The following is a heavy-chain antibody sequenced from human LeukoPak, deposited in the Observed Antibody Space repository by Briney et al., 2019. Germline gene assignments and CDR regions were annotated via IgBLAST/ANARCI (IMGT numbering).Heavy chain of an antibody. CDR3: AREGSPFYYYYMDV. D-gene: IGHD2-15*01. CDR2: MNPNSGNT. CDR1: GYTFTSYG. J-gene: IGHJ6*03. V-gene: IGHV1-8*03. Sequence: GASVKVSCKASGYTFTSYGISWVRQAPGQGLEWMGWMNPNSGNTGYAQKFQGRVTITRHTSISTAYMELRSLRSDDTAVYYCAREGSPFYYYYMDVWGKGTTVTVSS.